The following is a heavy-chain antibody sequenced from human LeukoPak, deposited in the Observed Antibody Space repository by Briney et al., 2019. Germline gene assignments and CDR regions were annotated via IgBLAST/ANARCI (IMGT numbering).Heavy chain of an antibody. CDR2: IYYSGYT. CDR3: AKSRGSGSSMARGVNFDC. J-gene: IGHJ4*02. V-gene: IGHV4-59*01. D-gene: IGHD3-10*01. Sequence: SQTLSLTCNVSGGSISSYYWSWIRQPPGKGLEWIGYIYYSGYTNYNPSLKSRVTISVDTSKNQFSLKLTSVTAADTAVYYCAKSRGSGSSMARGVNFDCWGQGTLVTVSS. CDR1: GGSISSYY.